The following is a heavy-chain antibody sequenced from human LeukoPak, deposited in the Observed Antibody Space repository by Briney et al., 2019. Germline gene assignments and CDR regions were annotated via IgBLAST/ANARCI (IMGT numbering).Heavy chain of an antibody. Sequence: GGSLRLSCAASGFTFSNAWMSWVRQAPGKGLEWVGCIKSKTDGGTTDYAAPVKGRFTISIDDSKNTLYLQMNSLKTEDTAVYYCTRGLNGITIFGVVMALDYWGQGTLVTVSS. CDR3: TRGLNGITIFGVVMALDY. CDR1: GFTFSNAW. CDR2: IKSKTDGGTT. V-gene: IGHV3-15*01. J-gene: IGHJ4*02. D-gene: IGHD3-3*01.